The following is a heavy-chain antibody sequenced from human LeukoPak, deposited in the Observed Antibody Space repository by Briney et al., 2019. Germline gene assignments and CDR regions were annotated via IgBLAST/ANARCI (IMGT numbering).Heavy chain of an antibody. V-gene: IGHV1-2*02. J-gene: IGHJ3*02. CDR2: INPNSGVT. CDR3: GRVTFYAFDI. D-gene: IGHD3-3*02. CDR1: AYTFTDYY. Sequence: ASVKVSCKASAYTFTDYYMHWWRQAPGQGLEWMGWINPNSGVTNYAQKFQGRVTMTRDTSISTAYMELSRLRSDDTAVYYCGRVTFYAFDIWGEGTMVTVSS.